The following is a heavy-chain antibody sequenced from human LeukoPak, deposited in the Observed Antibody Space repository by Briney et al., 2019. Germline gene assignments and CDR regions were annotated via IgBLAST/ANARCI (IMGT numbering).Heavy chain of an antibody. J-gene: IGHJ6*02. CDR2: ISGSGGRT. V-gene: IGHV3-23*01. D-gene: IGHD3-10*01. CDR3: AKDGSGSPDYYYGMDV. CDR1: GFTSDDYG. Sequence: GGSLRLSCEASGFTSDDYGMSWVRQAPGKGLEWVSAISGSGGRTYYADSVKGRFTISRDNSKNTLYLQMNSLRAEDTAVYYCAKDGSGSPDYYYGMDVWGQGTTVTVSS.